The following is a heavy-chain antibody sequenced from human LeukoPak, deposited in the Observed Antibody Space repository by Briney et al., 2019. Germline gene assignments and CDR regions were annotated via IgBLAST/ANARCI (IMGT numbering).Heavy chain of an antibody. Sequence: GGSLRLSCATSGFTFSSYEMNWVRQAPGKGLEWVSYISSSGSTIYYADSVKGRFTISRDNAKSSLYLQMNSLRAEDTAVYYCARDSQWLATRGAFDIWGQGTMVTVSS. CDR2: ISSSGSTI. D-gene: IGHD6-19*01. J-gene: IGHJ3*02. CDR1: GFTFSSYE. CDR3: ARDSQWLATRGAFDI. V-gene: IGHV3-48*03.